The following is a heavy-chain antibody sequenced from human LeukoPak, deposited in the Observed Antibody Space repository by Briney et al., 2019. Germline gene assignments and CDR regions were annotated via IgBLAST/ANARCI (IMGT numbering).Heavy chain of an antibody. CDR3: ARLGDPGDIVVAPAAIDI. Sequence: GGSLRLSCAASGFTFSSYGMHWVRQAPGKGLEWVAVIWYDGSNKYYADSVKGRFTISRDNSKNTLYLQMNSLRAEDTAVYYCARLGDPGDIVVAPAAIDIWGQGTMVTVSS. D-gene: IGHD2-2*01. V-gene: IGHV3-33*01. CDR1: GFTFSSYG. CDR2: IWYDGSNK. J-gene: IGHJ3*02.